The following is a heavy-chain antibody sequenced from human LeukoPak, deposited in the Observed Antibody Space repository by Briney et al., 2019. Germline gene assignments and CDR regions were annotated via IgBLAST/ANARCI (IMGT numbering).Heavy chain of an antibody. D-gene: IGHD1-1*01. CDR1: GFTVSSNY. CDR2: IYSCGST. V-gene: IGHV3-66*01. CDR3: ARDKENGTDY. Sequence: GGSLRLSCAASGFTVSSNYMSWVRQAPGKGLEWVSVIYSCGSTYYAGSVKGRFTISRDNSKNTLYLQMNSLRAEDTAVYYCARDKENGTDYWGQGTLVTVSS. J-gene: IGHJ4*02.